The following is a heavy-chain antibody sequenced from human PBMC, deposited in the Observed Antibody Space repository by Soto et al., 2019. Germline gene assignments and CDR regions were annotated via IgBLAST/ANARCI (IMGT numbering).Heavy chain of an antibody. CDR1: GFTFSSYG. CDR2: ISYDGSNK. CDR3: AKDIGMTTVTNPRFDP. Sequence: QVQLVESGGGVVQPGRSLRLSCAASGFTFSSYGMHWVRQAPGKGLEWVAVISYDGSNKYYADSVKGRFTISRDNSKNTLYLQRNSLRAEDTAVYYCAKDIGMTTVTNPRFDPWGQGTLVTVSS. J-gene: IGHJ5*02. V-gene: IGHV3-30*18. D-gene: IGHD4-17*01.